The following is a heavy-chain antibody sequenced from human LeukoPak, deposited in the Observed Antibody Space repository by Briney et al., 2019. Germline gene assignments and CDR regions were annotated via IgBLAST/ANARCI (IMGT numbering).Heavy chain of an antibody. CDR2: ISGSSHSRT. V-gene: IGHV3-23*01. CDR3: AKDRSLGRLVHDAFDV. CDR1: GFRFSSYA. J-gene: IGHJ3*01. Sequence: GGSLRLSCAASGFRFSSYAMSWVRQASGQGLEWVSGISGSSHSRTDYADSVKGRFTISRDNSKNTLFLQVDTLRVEDTATYYCAKDRSLGRLVHDAFDVWGQGTKVVVSS. D-gene: IGHD3-16*01.